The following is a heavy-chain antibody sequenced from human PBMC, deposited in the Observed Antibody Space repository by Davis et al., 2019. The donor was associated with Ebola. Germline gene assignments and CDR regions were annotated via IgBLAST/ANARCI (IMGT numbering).Heavy chain of an antibody. J-gene: IGHJ6*03. Sequence: GESLKISCAASGFTFSSYAMHWVRPAPGKGLEWVAVISYDGSNKYYADSVKGRFTISRDNSKNTLYLQMNSLRAEDTAVYYCARDAGDYYYYMDVWGKGTTVTVSS. V-gene: IGHV3-30-3*01. CDR3: ARDAGDYYYYMDV. D-gene: IGHD7-27*01. CDR2: ISYDGSNK. CDR1: GFTFSSYA.